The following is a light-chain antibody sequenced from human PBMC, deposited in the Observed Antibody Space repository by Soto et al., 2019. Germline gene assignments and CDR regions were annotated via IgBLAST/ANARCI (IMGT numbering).Light chain of an antibody. Sequence: DIQMTQSPSTLSASVGDRVTITCRASQSISSWLAWYQQKPGKAPKLLIYDASSLESGVPSKFSGSGSWTEFTLTISSLQTDDFATYYCQQYNSYSYTFGQGTKLEIK. CDR1: QSISSW. J-gene: IGKJ2*01. V-gene: IGKV1-5*01. CDR2: DAS. CDR3: QQYNSYSYT.